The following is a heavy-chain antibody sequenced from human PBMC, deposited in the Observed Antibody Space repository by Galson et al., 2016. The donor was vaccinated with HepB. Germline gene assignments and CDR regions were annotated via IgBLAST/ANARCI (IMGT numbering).Heavy chain of an antibody. CDR2: IIPIFHTP. J-gene: IGHJ5*02. CDR3: ARGFMGAVGWFDP. Sequence: SVKVSCKASGGTFNSYVITWVRQAPGQGLEWMGGIIPIFHTPNYAHKFRGRVSITADESTNTAYMELSSLRSEDTAVYYCARGFMGAVGWFDPWGQGTLVTVSS. CDR1: GGTFNSYV. V-gene: IGHV1-69*13. D-gene: IGHD1-26*01.